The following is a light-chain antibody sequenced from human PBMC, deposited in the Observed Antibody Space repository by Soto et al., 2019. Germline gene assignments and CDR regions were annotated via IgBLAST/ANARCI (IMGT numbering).Light chain of an antibody. CDR3: GTWDSSLTAV. J-gene: IGLJ7*01. Sequence: QSVMTQPPSVSAAPGQKVTISCSGSSSNIGGNSVSWYQQLPGTAPKLLIYDSNKRPSGIPDRFSGSKSGSSATLGITGLQTGDEADYYCGTWDSSLTAVFGGGTQLTVL. V-gene: IGLV1-51*01. CDR1: SSNIGGNS. CDR2: DSN.